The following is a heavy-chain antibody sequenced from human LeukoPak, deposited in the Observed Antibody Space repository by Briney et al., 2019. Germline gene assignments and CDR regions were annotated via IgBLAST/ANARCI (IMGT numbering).Heavy chain of an antibody. CDR3: ARDDASRKTFDY. D-gene: IGHD2-2*01. CDR2: IIPLFGTA. J-gene: IGHJ4*02. CDR1: GGTFSNYA. Sequence: SVKVSCKASGGTFSNYAINWVRRAPGQGLEWMGGIIPLFGTANYAQKFQGRVTMTRDTSTSTVYMELSSLRSEDTAVYYCARDDASRKTFDYWGQGTLVTVSS. V-gene: IGHV1-69*05.